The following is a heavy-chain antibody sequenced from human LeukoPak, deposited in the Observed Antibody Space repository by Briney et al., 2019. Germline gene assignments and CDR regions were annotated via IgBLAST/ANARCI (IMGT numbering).Heavy chain of an antibody. CDR1: GFTFSSYG. CDR2: INSNGDST. CDR3: VRRVAAAGTALWYFDL. D-gene: IGHD6-13*01. J-gene: IGHJ2*01. V-gene: IGHV3-64D*06. Sequence: GGSLRLSCSASGFTFSSYGMHWVRQAPGKGLEYVSAINSNGDSTSYADSVKGRFTISRDNSKNTLYLQMSGLRPEDTAVYYCVRRVAAAGTALWYFDLWGRGTLVTVSS.